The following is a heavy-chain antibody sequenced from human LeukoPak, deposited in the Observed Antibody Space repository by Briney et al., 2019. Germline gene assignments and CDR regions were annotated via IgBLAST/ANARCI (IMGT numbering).Heavy chain of an antibody. CDR2: IYASGST. Sequence: PSETLSLTCTVSGGSISSYYWSWIRQPAGKGLQWIGRIYASGSTNYNPSLKSRVTMSVDTSKNQFSLKLSSVTAADTAVYYCASYDFWSGYYDDPWGQGTLVTVSS. V-gene: IGHV4-4*07. J-gene: IGHJ5*02. D-gene: IGHD3-3*01. CDR1: GGSISSYY. CDR3: ASYDFWSGYYDDP.